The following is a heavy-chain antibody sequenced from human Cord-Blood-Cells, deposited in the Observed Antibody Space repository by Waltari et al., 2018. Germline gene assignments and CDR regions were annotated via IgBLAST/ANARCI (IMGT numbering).Heavy chain of an antibody. V-gene: IGHV1-18*01. D-gene: IGHD1-26*01. CDR1: GYTFTSYG. CDR2: ISAYNGNT. Sequence: QVQLVQSGAEVKKPGASVKVSCKASGYTFTSYGISWVRQAPGQGLEWMGWISAYNGNTNYAQKLQGRVTMTTDTSTSTADMGLRSLRSDDTAVYYCVCLGATDAFDIWGQGTMVTVSS. J-gene: IGHJ3*02. CDR3: VCLGATDAFDI.